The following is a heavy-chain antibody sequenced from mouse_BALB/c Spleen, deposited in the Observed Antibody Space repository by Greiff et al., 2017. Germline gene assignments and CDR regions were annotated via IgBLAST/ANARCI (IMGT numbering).Heavy chain of an antibody. D-gene: IGHD4-1*01. J-gene: IGHJ3*01. Sequence: EVQLQQSGAELVKPGASVKLSCTASGFTFKDSYMHWVKQRPEQGLEWIGRIDPANGNTKYDPKFQGKATITADTSSNTAYLQLSSLTSEDTAVYYCAGGDWDLAWFAYWGQGTLVTVSA. CDR3: AGGDWDLAWFAY. CDR2: IDPANGNT. CDR1: GFTFKDSY. V-gene: IGHV14-3*02.